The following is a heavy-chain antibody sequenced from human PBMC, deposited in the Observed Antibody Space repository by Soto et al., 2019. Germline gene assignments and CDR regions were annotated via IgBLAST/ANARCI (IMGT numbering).Heavy chain of an antibody. V-gene: IGHV4-39*01. D-gene: IGHD2-2*01. J-gene: IGHJ4*02. CDR3: ARVPTTLVVPAASLDY. Sequence: PSETLSLTCTVSGGSISSSSYYWGWIRQPPGKGLEWIGSIYYSGSTYYNPSLKSRVTISVDTSKNQFSLKLSSVTAADTAVYYCARVPTTLVVPAASLDYWGQGTLVTVSS. CDR1: GGSISSSSYY. CDR2: IYYSGST.